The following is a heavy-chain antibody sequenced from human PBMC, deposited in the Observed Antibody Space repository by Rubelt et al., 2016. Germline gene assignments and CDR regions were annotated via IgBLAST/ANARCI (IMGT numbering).Heavy chain of an antibody. CDR3: ARDLSDIVVVPAASWFDP. Sequence: KASGYTFTSYGISWVRQAPGQGLEWMGWISAYNGNTNYAQKLQGRVTMTTDTSTSTAYMELRSLRSDDTAVYYCARDLSDIVVVPAASWFDPWGQGTLVTVSS. CDR2: ISAYNGNT. J-gene: IGHJ5*02. D-gene: IGHD2-2*01. CDR1: GYTFTSYG. V-gene: IGHV1-18*01.